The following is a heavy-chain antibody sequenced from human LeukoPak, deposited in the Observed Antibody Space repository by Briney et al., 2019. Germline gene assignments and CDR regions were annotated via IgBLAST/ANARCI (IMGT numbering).Heavy chain of an antibody. D-gene: IGHD3-16*02. CDR3: ARDKSTKRLGELSLTTPYYFDY. V-gene: IGHV3-48*04. J-gene: IGHJ4*02. CDR2: ISSSGSTI. Sequence: GGSLRLSCAASGFTFSSYGMSWVRQAPGKGLEWVSYISSSGSTIYYADSVKGRFTISRDNAKNSLYLQMNSLRAEDTAVYYCARDKSTKRLGELSLTTPYYFDYWGQGTLVTVSS. CDR1: GFTFSSYG.